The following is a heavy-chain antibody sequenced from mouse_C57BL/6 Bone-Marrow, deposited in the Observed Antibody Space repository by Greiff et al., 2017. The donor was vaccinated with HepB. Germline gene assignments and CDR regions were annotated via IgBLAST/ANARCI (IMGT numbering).Heavy chain of an antibody. J-gene: IGHJ4*01. V-gene: IGHV1-50*01. CDR1: GYTFTSYW. CDR2: IDPSDSYT. CDR3: AREGIYYGSSPYCAMDY. Sequence: VKLQQPGAELVKPGASVKLSCKASGYTFTSYWMQWVKQRPGQGLEWIGEIDPSDSYTNYNQKFKGKATLTVDTSSSTAYMQLSSLTSEDSAVYYCAREGIYYGSSPYCAMDYWGQGTSVTVSS. D-gene: IGHD1-1*01.